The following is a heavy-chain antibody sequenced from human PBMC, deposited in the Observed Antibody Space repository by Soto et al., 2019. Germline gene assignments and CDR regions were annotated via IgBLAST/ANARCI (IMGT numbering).Heavy chain of an antibody. CDR2: NNVYNGDT. D-gene: IGHD5-12*01. CDR3: ASDARGGPLLATIHFDQ. CDR1: GYTFTSHG. Sequence: QVQLVQSGAEVKKPVASMKVSCKASGYTFTSHGISWVRQAPGQELEGMGWNNVYNGDTNYARKFQGRVSMTADSYTNTAYLELRSLRSDDTAVYYCASDARGGPLLATIHFDQWGQGTLV. J-gene: IGHJ4*02. V-gene: IGHV1-18*04.